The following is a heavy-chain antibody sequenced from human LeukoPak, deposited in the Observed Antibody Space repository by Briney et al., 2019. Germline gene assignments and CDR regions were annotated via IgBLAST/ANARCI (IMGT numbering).Heavy chain of an antibody. J-gene: IGHJ5*02. CDR2: INPSGGST. Sequence: ASVKVSCKAFGYTFTSYYMHWVRQAPGQGLEWMGIINPSGGSTSYAQKFQGRVTMTRDTSTSTVYMELSSLRSEDTAVYYCARESRKKYGSGSPGWFDPWGQGTLATVSS. V-gene: IGHV1-46*03. CDR3: ARESRKKYGSGSPGWFDP. CDR1: GYTFTSYY. D-gene: IGHD3-10*01.